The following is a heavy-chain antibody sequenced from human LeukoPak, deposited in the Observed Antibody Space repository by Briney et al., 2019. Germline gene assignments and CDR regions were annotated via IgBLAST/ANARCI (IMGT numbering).Heavy chain of an antibody. CDR3: ARGFDHYSDFQFDP. J-gene: IGHJ5*02. CDR1: GGSISSYY. CDR2: VYTSGST. Sequence: PSETLSLSCTVSGGSISSYYWSWIRRPAGKGLEWIGRVYTSGSTNYNPSLKSRVTMSVDTSKNQFSLKLSSVTAADTAVYYCARGFDHYSDFQFDPWGQGTLVTVSS. D-gene: IGHD3/OR15-3a*01. V-gene: IGHV4-4*07.